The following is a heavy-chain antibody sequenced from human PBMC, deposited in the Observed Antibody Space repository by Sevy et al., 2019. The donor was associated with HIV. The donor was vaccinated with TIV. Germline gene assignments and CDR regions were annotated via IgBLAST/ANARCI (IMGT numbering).Heavy chain of an antibody. D-gene: IGHD1-1*01. J-gene: IGHJ4*02. CDR2: IKSKTDRGTR. V-gene: IGHV3-15*01. Sequence: GGSLRLSCAASGFTFGNAWMSWVRQAPGKGLEWVGRIKSKTDRGTRDLAAPVKGRIIISRDDSGNTLYLQMNSLKIDDTGLYYCAAGLGKTDSDYWGQGTLVTVSS. CDR1: GFTFGNAW. CDR3: AAGLGKTDSDY.